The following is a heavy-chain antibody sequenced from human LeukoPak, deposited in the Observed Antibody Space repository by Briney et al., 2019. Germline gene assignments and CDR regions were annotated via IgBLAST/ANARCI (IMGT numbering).Heavy chain of an antibody. V-gene: IGHV4-4*07. CDR1: GGSISSYY. CDR2: LHSSGST. J-gene: IGHJ6*03. Sequence: PSETLSLTCTVSGGSISSYYWNWIRQPAGKGLEWIGRLHSSGSTNYSPSLKSRVTLSLDTSKNQFSLNLSSVTAADTAVYYCARGRRSGYLGYYYYMDVWGKGTTVTVSS. CDR3: ARGRRSGYLGYYYYMDV. D-gene: IGHD3-22*01.